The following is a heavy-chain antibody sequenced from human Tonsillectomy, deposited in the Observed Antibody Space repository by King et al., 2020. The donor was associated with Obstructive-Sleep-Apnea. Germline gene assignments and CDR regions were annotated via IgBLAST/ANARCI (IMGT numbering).Heavy chain of an antibody. Sequence: VQLVESGGDLVQPGRSLRLSCAASGFTFDDYAMHWVRHAPGKGLEWVSDINWNCGSIGYVDSVKGRFTISRDNARNSLYLQMNSLRADDTAFYYCTKDPFSNWERQPYYFDYWGQGTLVTVSS. CDR1: GFTFDDYA. V-gene: IGHV3-9*01. D-gene: IGHD3-16*01. CDR2: INWNCGSI. J-gene: IGHJ4*02. CDR3: TKDPFSNWERQPYYFDY.